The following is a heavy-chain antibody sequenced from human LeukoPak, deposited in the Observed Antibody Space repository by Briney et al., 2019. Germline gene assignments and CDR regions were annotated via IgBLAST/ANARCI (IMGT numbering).Heavy chain of an antibody. Sequence: SETLSLTCTVSGGSISSYYWSWIRQPPGKGLEWIGYIYYSGSTNYNPSLKSRVTISVDTSKNQFSLKLSSVTAADTAVYYCARVDYVWGSYLFDYWGRGTLVTVSS. CDR1: GGSISSYY. CDR2: IYYSGST. CDR3: ARVDYVWGSYLFDY. V-gene: IGHV4-59*01. J-gene: IGHJ4*02. D-gene: IGHD3-16*01.